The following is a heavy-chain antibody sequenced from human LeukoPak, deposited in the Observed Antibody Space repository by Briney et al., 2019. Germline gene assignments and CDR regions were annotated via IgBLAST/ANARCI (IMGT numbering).Heavy chain of an antibody. J-gene: IGHJ5*02. CDR2: IYYSGST. CDR3: ARLKSLSGRLRHNWFDP. CDR1: GGSISSYY. V-gene: IGHV4-59*08. D-gene: IGHD2-15*01. Sequence: SETLSLTCTVSGGSISSYYWSWIRQPPGKGLEWIGYIYYSGSTNYNPSLKSRVTISVDTSKNQFSLKLSSVTAADTAVYYCARLKSLSGRLRHNWFDPWGQGTLVTVSS.